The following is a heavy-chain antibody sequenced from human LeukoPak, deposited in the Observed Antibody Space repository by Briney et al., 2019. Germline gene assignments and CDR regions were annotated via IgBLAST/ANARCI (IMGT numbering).Heavy chain of an antibody. D-gene: IGHD3-22*01. CDR3: ARHVVAVGFDY. Sequence: GGTLRLSCAASGFTFSGHGMNWVRQAPGKGLEWVSGITGSGATTYYADSVKGRFTISRDNAKNSLYLQMNSLRAEDTAVYYCARHVVAVGFDYWGQGTLVTVSS. CDR2: ITGSGATT. CDR1: GFTFSGHG. V-gene: IGHV3-23*01. J-gene: IGHJ4*02.